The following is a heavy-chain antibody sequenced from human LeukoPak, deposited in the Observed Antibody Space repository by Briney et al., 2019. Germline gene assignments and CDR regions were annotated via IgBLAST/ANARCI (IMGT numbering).Heavy chain of an antibody. D-gene: IGHD1-26*01. CDR1: GFTFDAYA. CDR2: INKDGSAT. V-gene: IGHV3-43*02. Sequence: QPGGSLRLSCEASGFTFDAYAMHWVRQAPGKGLEWVSLINKDGSATYYADSVKGRFTISRDNSKNSLYLQMNSLRSEDTALYYCATWAFYHSLDVWGQGTTVTVSS. CDR3: ATWAFYHSLDV. J-gene: IGHJ6*02.